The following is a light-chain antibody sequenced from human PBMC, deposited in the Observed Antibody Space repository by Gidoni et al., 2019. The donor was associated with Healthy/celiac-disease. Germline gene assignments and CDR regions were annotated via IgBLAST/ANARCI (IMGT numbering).Light chain of an antibody. Sequence: EIVMTQSPATLSVSPGERATLYCRASQSVSSNLAWYQQKPGQAPRLLIYGASTRATGIQARFSGSGSGTEFTLTISSLQSEDFAVYYCQQYNNWPRTFXXXSKVEIK. CDR2: GAS. J-gene: IGKJ1*01. CDR1: QSVSSN. CDR3: QQYNNWPRT. V-gene: IGKV3-15*01.